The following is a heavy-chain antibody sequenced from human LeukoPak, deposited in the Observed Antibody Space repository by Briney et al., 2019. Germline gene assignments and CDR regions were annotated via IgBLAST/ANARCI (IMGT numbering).Heavy chain of an antibody. V-gene: IGHV3-23*01. D-gene: IGHD5-12*01. CDR1: GFTSTKYA. CDR2: LIGSSGST. Sequence: GGSLRLSRAASGFTSTKYAMNCVPQAPGKGREGVSVLIGSSGSTDYEDSVKGRFTISRDISKNTLFLQMNSLRAEDTAIYYCAKGAYDYIEIAYFDSWGQGTLVTVS. CDR3: AKGAYDYIEIAYFDS. J-gene: IGHJ4*02.